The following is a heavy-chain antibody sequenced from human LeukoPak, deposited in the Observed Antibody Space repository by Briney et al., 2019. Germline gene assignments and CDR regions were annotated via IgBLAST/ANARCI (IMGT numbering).Heavy chain of an antibody. V-gene: IGHV1-8*01. CDR3: ARRGIDSSSYLYYYYYYMDV. Sequence: VASVKVSCKASGYTFTSYDINWVRQATGQGLEWMGWMNPNSGNTGYAQKFQGRVTMTRNTSISTAYMELSSLRSEDTAVYYCARRGIDSSSYLYYYYYYMDVWGKGTTVTISS. D-gene: IGHD6-13*01. CDR1: GYTFTSYD. CDR2: MNPNSGNT. J-gene: IGHJ6*03.